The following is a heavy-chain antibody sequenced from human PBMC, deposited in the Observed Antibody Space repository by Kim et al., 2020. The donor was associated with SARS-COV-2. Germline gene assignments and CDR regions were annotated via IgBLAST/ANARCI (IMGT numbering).Heavy chain of an antibody. J-gene: IGHJ4*02. CDR3: ARGGSGNIDY. Sequence: GGSLRLSCAASGFTFSTYWMHWVRQAPGKGLVWVSHIVGDSSRTTYADFVKVRFTISRDNAKNTLYLQMDSLRAEDTAVYYCARGGSGNIDYWGQGTLVSVSS. CDR2: IVGDSSRT. D-gene: IGHD3-3*01. V-gene: IGHV3-74*03. CDR1: GFTFSTYW.